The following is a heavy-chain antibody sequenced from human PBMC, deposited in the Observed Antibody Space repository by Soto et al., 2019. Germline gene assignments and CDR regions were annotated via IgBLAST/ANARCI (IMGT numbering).Heavy chain of an antibody. Sequence: PGGSLRLSCAASGFTFSDHYMDWVRQAPGKGLEWVGRTRNKANSYTTEYAASVKGRFTISRDDSKNSLYLQMNSLKTEDTAVYYCARISMRRGVSGYYYSSGYYYLPDAFDIWGQGTMVTVSS. CDR3: ARISMRRGVSGYYYSSGYYYLPDAFDI. CDR2: TRNKANSYTT. J-gene: IGHJ3*02. V-gene: IGHV3-72*01. CDR1: GFTFSDHY. D-gene: IGHD3-22*01.